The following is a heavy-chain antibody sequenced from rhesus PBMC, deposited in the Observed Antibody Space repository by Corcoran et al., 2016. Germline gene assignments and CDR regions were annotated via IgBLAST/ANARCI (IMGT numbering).Heavy chain of an antibody. V-gene: IGHV4-127*01. CDR2: IGGSSGRT. CDR3: ARENRGRQRVQLVDY. CDR1: GYSISSGYG. D-gene: IGHD5-42*01. Sequence: QVQLQESGPGLVKPSETLSLTCAVSGYSISSGYGWSWFRPPPGNGLEGFGYIGGSSGRTNYNPSLKSPVTISKDTSKNQFSLQLSSVTAADTAVYFCARENRGRQRVQLVDYWGQGVLVTVSS. J-gene: IGHJ4*01.